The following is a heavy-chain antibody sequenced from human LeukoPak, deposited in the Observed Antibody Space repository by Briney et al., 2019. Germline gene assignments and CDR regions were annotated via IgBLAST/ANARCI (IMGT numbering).Heavy chain of an antibody. CDR1: GGSISSYY. D-gene: IGHD1-14*01. Sequence: SETLSLTCTVSGGSISSYYWNWIRQPPGKGLEWIGYIYYSGSTNYNPSLKSRVTISVDTSKNQFSLKLSSVTAADTAVYYCENSVGNAFDIWGQGTVVTVSS. V-gene: IGHV4-59*01. CDR3: ENSVGNAFDI. CDR2: IYYSGST. J-gene: IGHJ3*02.